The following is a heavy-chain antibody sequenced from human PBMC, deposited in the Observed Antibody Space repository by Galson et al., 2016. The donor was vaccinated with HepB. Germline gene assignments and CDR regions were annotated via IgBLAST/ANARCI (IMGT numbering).Heavy chain of an antibody. V-gene: IGHV3-48*02. J-gene: IGHJ6*03. Sequence: SPRLSCAASGFMLGTSNMNWVRQAPGRGLEWVSYISASGSTIYYADSLKGRFTISRDNAKNSLYLQMNSLRDEDTAVYYCVTGLRYFDWLKTYMDVWGKGTTVTVSS. CDR1: GFMLGTSN. CDR3: VTGLRYFDWLKTYMDV. CDR2: ISASGSTI. D-gene: IGHD3-9*01.